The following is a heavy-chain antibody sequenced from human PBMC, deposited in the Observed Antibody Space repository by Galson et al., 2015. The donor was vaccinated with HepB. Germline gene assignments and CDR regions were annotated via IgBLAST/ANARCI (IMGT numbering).Heavy chain of an antibody. V-gene: IGHV3-7*03. Sequence: SLRLSCAASGFSFSDYWMSWIRQAPGKRPEWVANIRYDEYEYYYADFVKGRLTISRDNARNSVFLQMSSLRRDDTAVYYCVRDRTYKGGNFFDFWGQGALVTVSS. CDR3: VRDRTYKGGNFFDF. D-gene: IGHD3-10*01. CDR1: GFSFSDYW. J-gene: IGHJ4*02. CDR2: IRYDEYEY.